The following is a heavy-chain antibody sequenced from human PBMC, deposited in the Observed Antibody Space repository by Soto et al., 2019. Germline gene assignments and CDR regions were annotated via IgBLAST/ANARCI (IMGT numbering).Heavy chain of an antibody. CDR3: AREGEGYDFWSGYYTCYFDY. D-gene: IGHD3-3*01. V-gene: IGHV4-4*07. J-gene: IGHJ4*02. CDR1: GGSISSYY. Sequence: SETLSLTFTVSGGSISSYYWSWIRQPAGKGLEWIGRIYTSGSTNYNPSLKSRVTMSVDTSKNQFSLKLSSVTAADTAVYYCAREGEGYDFWSGYYTCYFDYWGQGTLVTVSS. CDR2: IYTSGST.